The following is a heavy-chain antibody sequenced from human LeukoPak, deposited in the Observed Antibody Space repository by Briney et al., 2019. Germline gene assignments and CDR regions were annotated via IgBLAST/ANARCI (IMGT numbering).Heavy chain of an antibody. CDR3: AKRGSGWYEDYYYYMDV. Sequence: GGSLRLSCAASGFTFSTYGMSWVRQAPGKGLEWVSAISGSGGSTYYADSVKGRFTISRDNSKNTLHLQMNSLRAEDTAVYYCAKRGSGWYEDYYYYMDVWGKGTTVTISS. CDR1: GFTFSTYG. J-gene: IGHJ6*03. D-gene: IGHD6-19*01. V-gene: IGHV3-23*01. CDR2: ISGSGGST.